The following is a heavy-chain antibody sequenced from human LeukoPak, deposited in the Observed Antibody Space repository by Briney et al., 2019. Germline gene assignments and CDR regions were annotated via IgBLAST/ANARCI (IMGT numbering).Heavy chain of an antibody. D-gene: IGHD3-22*01. V-gene: IGHV3-23*01. J-gene: IGHJ3*02. Sequence: GSLRLSFAASGFVFSSYAMSWVRQAPGKGLEWVSGISGSVARTHYADSVKGRFTISRDNSKNTLHLQMNSLRAEDTAIYYCVKDGSVVVASTDAFDIWGQGTMVTVSS. CDR2: ISGSVART. CDR1: GFVFSSYA. CDR3: VKDGSVVVASTDAFDI.